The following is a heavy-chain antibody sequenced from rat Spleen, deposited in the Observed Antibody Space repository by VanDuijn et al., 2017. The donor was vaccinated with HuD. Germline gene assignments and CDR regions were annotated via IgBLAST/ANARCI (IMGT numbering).Heavy chain of an antibody. CDR3: ARDYNNYVWGVMDA. V-gene: IGHV2-65*01. Sequence: QVQLKETGPGLVQPTQTLSITCTVSGFSLTSYFVHWVRQTPGKGLEWMGFIRNGGSTEYNSEFKSRLSISRDTSKNQVFLKMNSLKTEDTGVYYCARDYNNYVWGVMDAWGQGASVTVSS. CDR2: IRNGGST. J-gene: IGHJ4*01. D-gene: IGHD1-10*01. CDR1: GFSLTSYF.